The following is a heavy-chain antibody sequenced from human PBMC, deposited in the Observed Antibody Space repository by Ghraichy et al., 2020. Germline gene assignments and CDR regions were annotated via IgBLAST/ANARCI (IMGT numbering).Heavy chain of an antibody. J-gene: IGHJ6*02. CDR1: GGSISSYY. CDR3: ARVLIPHYRKQLVRPLYYYYYYGMDV. CDR2: IYYSGST. Sequence: SETLSLTCTVSGGSISSYYWSWIRQPPGKGLEWIGYIYYSGSTNYNPSLKSRVTISVDTSKNQFSLKLSSVTAADTAVYYCARVLIPHYRKQLVRPLYYYYYYGMDVWGQGITVNGSS. D-gene: IGHD6-6*01. V-gene: IGHV4-59*01.